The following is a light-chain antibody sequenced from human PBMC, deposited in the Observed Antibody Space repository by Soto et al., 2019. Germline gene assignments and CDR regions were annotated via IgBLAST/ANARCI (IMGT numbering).Light chain of an antibody. J-gene: IGLJ1*01. CDR3: AAWDDRLDFYV. CDR2: STS. CDR1: SSNIGSNT. V-gene: IGLV1-44*01. Sequence: QSVLTQPPSASGTPGQIVAISCSGSSSNIGSNTVTWYQQLPGTAPKLLIYSTSQRSSGVPGRFSGSKSGASASLSISGLQSEDEADYYCAAWDDRLDFYVFATGTKVIVL.